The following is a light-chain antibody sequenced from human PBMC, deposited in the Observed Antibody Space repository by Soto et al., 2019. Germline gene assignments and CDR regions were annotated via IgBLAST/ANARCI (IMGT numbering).Light chain of an antibody. CDR2: DVN. Sequence: QSALTLPASVSGSPGQSITISCAGTSSDVGGYNSVSWYQQHPGKAPKLMIYDVNNRPSGVSNRFSGSKSDNTASLTISGLQSEDEADYYCSSYTDSSTLVVFGGGTKVTVL. V-gene: IGLV2-14*01. CDR3: SSYTDSSTLVV. CDR1: SSDVGGYNS. J-gene: IGLJ2*01.